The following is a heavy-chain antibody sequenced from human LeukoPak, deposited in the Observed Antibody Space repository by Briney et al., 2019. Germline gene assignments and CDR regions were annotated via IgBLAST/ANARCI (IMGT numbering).Heavy chain of an antibody. CDR2: ISGSGDST. D-gene: IGHD6-13*01. CDR3: AKDPAGYSSSWPYDYFDY. J-gene: IGHJ4*02. CDR1: GFTFSTYA. Sequence: GGSLRLSCAASGFTFSTYAVNWVRQAPGKGLEWVSTISGSGDSTYYADSVKGRFTISRDNSKNTLYLQMNSLRAEDTAVYHCAKDPAGYSSSWPYDYFDYWGQGTLVTVSS. V-gene: IGHV3-23*01.